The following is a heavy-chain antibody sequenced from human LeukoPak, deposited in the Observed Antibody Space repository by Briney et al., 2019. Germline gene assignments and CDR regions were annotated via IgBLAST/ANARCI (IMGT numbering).Heavy chain of an antibody. CDR2: INHSGST. V-gene: IGHV4-34*01. D-gene: IGHD4-23*01. J-gene: IGHJ4*02. CDR1: GGSFSGYY. CDR3: VRVDNGGNYFDF. Sequence: SETLSLTCAVYGGSFSGYYWSWIRQPPGKGLEWIGEINHSGSTNYNPSLKSRLTISADTSKNQFSLRLSSVTAADTAVYYCVRVDNGGNYFDFWGQGTLVTVSS.